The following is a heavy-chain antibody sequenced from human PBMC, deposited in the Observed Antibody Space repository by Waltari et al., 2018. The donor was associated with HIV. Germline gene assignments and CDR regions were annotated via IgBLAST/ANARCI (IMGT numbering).Heavy chain of an antibody. D-gene: IGHD3-10*01. CDR1: GFTVRGFW. J-gene: IGHJ4*02. V-gene: IGHV3-7*04. CDR3: ARGGFYGSGSKVN. CDR2: IKQDGSEK. Sequence: EVQLVESGGGLVQPGGSLRLSCAASGFTVRGFWMSWVRQAPGKGLEWVANIKQDGSEKYYVDSVNGRFTISRDNAENSLYLQRNSLRAEDTAVYYCARGGFYGSGSKVNWGQGTLVTVSS.